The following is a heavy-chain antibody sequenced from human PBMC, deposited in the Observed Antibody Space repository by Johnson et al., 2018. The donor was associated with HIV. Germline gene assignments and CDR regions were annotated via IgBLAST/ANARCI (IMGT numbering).Heavy chain of an antibody. D-gene: IGHD3-16*02. CDR2: FKSNSDGGTR. Sequence: VQLVESGGGLVNPGGSLTLSCAASGFSFTKTWMSWVRQAPGKGLEWVGRFKSNSDGGTRDYADSVKGRFTISRDNFKNRLYLQMDSLRAEDTALYYCATELSLLRDAFDIWGQGTMVTVSS. CDR3: ATELSLLRDAFDI. V-gene: IGHV3-15*01. CDR1: GFSFTKTW. J-gene: IGHJ3*02.